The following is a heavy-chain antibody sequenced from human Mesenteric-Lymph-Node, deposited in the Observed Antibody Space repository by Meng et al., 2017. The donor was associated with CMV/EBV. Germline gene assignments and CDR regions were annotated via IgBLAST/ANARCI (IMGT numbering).Heavy chain of an antibody. CDR2: INPNSGGT. D-gene: IGHD3-22*01. CDR1: GYTFTGYY. Sequence: ASVKVSCKASGYTFTGYYMHWVRQAPGQGLEWMGWINPNSGGTNYAQKFQGRVTMTRDTSISTAYMELSRLRSDDTAVYYCARDPRNYYDSSGVYYYYGMDVWGQGTTVTVSS. CDR3: ARDPRNYYDSSGVYYYYGMDV. J-gene: IGHJ6*02. V-gene: IGHV1-2*02.